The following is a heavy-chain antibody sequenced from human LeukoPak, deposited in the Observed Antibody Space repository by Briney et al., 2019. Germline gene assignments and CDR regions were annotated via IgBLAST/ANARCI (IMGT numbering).Heavy chain of an antibody. V-gene: IGHV4-34*01. J-gene: IGHJ6*03. CDR3: ARGTSYCSSTSCYTGQYYYYYYMDV. Sequence: SETLSLTCAVYGGSFSGYYWSWIRQPPGKGLEWIGSIYYSGSTYYNPSLKSRVTLSVDTSKNQFSLKLSSVTAADTAVYYCARGTSYCSSTSCYTGQYYYYYYMDVWGKGTTVTVSS. CDR2: IYYSGST. CDR1: GGSFSGYY. D-gene: IGHD2-2*02.